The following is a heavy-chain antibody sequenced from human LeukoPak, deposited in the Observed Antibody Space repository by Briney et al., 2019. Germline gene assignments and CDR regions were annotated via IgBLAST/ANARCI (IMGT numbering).Heavy chain of an antibody. Sequence: GGSVRLSRAGSGFLHRNYWMAGVRQAAGRGLEGVANIKEDGSKKNYVDAVEGRFTISRDNAKNSLDLQMNSLRVEDTAVYYCVRDRAYYPFDYWGQGTLVTVSS. CDR1: GFLHRNYW. CDR3: VRDRAYYPFDY. J-gene: IGHJ4*02. D-gene: IGHD3-22*01. CDR2: IKEDGSKK. V-gene: IGHV3-7*01.